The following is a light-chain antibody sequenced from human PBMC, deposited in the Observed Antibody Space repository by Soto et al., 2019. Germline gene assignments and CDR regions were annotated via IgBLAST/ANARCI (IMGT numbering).Light chain of an antibody. CDR1: SSDFGNYNL. CDR2: EVN. V-gene: IGLV2-23*02. J-gene: IGLJ1*01. CDR3: CSFTSSNTQV. Sequence: SALTQPASVSGSPGQSITISCTGTSSDFGNYNLVSWYQQHPGKVPKLILFEVNKRPSGVSGRFSGSKSGNTASLTISGLQAEDEADYYCCSFTSSNTQVFGTGTKGTVL.